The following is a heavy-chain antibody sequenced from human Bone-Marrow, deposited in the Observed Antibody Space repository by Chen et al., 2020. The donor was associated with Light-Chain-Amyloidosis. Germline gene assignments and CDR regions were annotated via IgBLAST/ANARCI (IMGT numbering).Heavy chain of an antibody. CDR3: ARSPYSTVAPHYYGMDL. CDR1: GLTFRLYG. J-gene: IGHJ6*02. CDR2: MTGCGTSI. V-gene: IGHV3-21*01. D-gene: IGHD6-13*01. Sequence: EVPLVESGGGLVKPGGSPRLSCAASGLTFRLYGMHWVRQAPGKGLEWVASMTGCGTSITSAGSVRGRFTISGDNARNSLYLQMNSLRAEDTAVYYCARSPYSTVAPHYYGMDLWGQGITVTVSS.